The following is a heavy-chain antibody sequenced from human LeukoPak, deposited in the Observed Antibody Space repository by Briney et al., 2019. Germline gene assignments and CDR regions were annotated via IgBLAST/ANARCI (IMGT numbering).Heavy chain of an antibody. V-gene: IGHV3-30*04. J-gene: IGHJ4*02. Sequence: GGSLRLSCAASGFTFSSYAMHWVRQAPGKGLEWVAAISYDGSNKYYADSVKGRFTISRDNSKNTLYLQMNSLRAEDTAVYYCASGYDILTGYIYWGQGTLVTVSS. CDR2: ISYDGSNK. CDR3: ASGYDILTGYIY. D-gene: IGHD3-9*01. CDR1: GFTFSSYA.